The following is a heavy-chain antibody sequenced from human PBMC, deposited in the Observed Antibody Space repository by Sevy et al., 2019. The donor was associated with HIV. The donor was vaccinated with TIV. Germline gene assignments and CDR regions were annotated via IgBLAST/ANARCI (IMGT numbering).Heavy chain of an antibody. J-gene: IGHJ5*02. D-gene: IGHD1-26*01. CDR1: GGSIISY. CDR2: IYYSGAT. Sequence: SETLSLTCTVSGGSIISYWSWIRQPPGKGLEWIGYIYYSGATNYNPSLKSRVTISLDTSKNQFSLNLSSVTAADTAVYYCARDSGAPQNWFDPWGQGPLVTVSS. V-gene: IGHV4-59*01. CDR3: ARDSGAPQNWFDP.